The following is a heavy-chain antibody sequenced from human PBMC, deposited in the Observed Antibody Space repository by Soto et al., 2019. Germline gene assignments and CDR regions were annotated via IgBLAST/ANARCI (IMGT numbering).Heavy chain of an antibody. V-gene: IGHV1-18*01. J-gene: IGHJ3*02. CDR3: AREGDSSGWDDAFDI. D-gene: IGHD6-19*01. Sequence: ASVKVSCKASGYTFTSYGISWVRQAPGQGLEWMGWISAYNGNTNYAQKLQGRVTMTTGTSTSTAYMELRSLRSDDTAVYYCAREGDSSGWDDAFDIWGQGTMVTVSS. CDR2: ISAYNGNT. CDR1: GYTFTSYG.